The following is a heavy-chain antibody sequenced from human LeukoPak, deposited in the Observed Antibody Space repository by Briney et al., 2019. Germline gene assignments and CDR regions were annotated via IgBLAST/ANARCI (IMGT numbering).Heavy chain of an antibody. CDR3: ARQGSGNYLSPVNY. CDR2: IYYSGSN. Sequence: SETLSLTCTVSGGSISSSSYYWGWIRQPPGKGLEWIVTIYYSGSNYYNPSLKSRVTISVDTSKNHFSLKLSSVTAADTAVYYCARQGSGNYLSPVNYWGQGTLVTVSS. D-gene: IGHD1-26*01. J-gene: IGHJ4*02. V-gene: IGHV4-39*01. CDR1: GGSISSSSYY.